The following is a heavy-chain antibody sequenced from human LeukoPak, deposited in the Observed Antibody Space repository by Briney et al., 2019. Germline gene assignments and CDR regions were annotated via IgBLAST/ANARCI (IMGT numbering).Heavy chain of an antibody. Sequence: SETLSLTCTVSGGSISIYYWSWIRQPPGKGLEWIGYIYYSGSTNYNPSLKSRVTISVDTSKNQFSLKLSSVTAADTAVYYCARLGPPFDYWGQGTLVTVSS. V-gene: IGHV4-59*08. CDR2: IYYSGST. J-gene: IGHJ4*02. CDR3: ARLGPPFDY. CDR1: GGSISIYY.